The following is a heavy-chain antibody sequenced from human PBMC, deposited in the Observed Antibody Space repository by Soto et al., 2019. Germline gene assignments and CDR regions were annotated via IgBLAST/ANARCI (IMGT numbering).Heavy chain of an antibody. CDR2: ISDSGAST. CDR1: GFSSSRYA. CDR3: ARRGGSGGGAFDV. V-gene: IGHV3-23*01. Sequence: EVQVLESGGGLVQPGGSLRLSCAASGFSSSRYAMNWVRQAPGKGLEWVSTISDSGASTWYADPVKGRFTISRDISRNTVNMQMNSLRAEDTAMYYCARRGGSGGGAFDVWGQGTMVTVSS. J-gene: IGHJ3*01. D-gene: IGHD6-19*01.